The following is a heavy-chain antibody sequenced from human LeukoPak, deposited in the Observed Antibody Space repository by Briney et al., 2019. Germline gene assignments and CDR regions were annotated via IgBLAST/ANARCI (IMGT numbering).Heavy chain of an antibody. Sequence: GASVKVSCKASGYTFTSYDINWVRQATGQGLEWMGWMNPNSGNTGYAQKFQGRVTMTRNTSISTAYMELSSLRSEDTAVYYCARGARRGYSSGWYLDYYYYMDVWGKGTTVTVSS. D-gene: IGHD6-19*01. CDR3: ARGARRGYSSGWYLDYYYYMDV. CDR2: MNPNSGNT. CDR1: GYTFTSYD. V-gene: IGHV1-8*01. J-gene: IGHJ6*03.